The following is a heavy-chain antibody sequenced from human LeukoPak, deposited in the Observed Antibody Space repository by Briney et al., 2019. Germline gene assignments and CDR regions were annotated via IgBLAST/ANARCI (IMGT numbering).Heavy chain of an antibody. CDR1: GGSISSSSYY. CDR2: IYYSGST. D-gene: IGHD3-10*01. CDR3: ARTGSSELWFVAAGAFDI. Sequence: KTSETLSLTCTVSGGSISSSSYYWGWIRQPPGKGLEWIGSIYYSGSTYYNPSLKSRVTISVDTSKNQFSLKLSSVTAADTAVYYCARTGSSELWFVAAGAFDIWGQGTMVTVSS. V-gene: IGHV4-39*01. J-gene: IGHJ3*02.